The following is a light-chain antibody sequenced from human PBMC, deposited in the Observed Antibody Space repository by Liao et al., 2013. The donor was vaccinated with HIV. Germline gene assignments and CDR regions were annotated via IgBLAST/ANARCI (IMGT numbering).Light chain of an antibody. CDR2: EDK. V-gene: IGLV3-1*01. J-gene: IGLJ2*01. Sequence: SYEVSQPTAVSVSPGQTATITCSGDRLGEKYVSWYQQKPGQSPVLVIYEDKKRPSGIPERFSGSNSGNTATLTISGTQAMDEADYYCQAWDSNEVIFGGGTKLSVL. CDR3: QAWDSNEVI. CDR1: RLGEKY.